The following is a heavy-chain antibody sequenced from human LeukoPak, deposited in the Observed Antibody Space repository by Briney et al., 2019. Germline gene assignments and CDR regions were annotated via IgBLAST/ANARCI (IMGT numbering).Heavy chain of an antibody. J-gene: IGHJ4*02. V-gene: IGHV3-11*01. CDR3: ARGGVWTGTHPYFQY. Sequence: GGSLRLSCAASAFTFSDYYMSWLRQAPGKGLEWIAYISSTSLTIYYAVSVKGRFTISRDNAKNSVYLQMNSLGVDDTAVYYCARGGVWTGTHPYFQYWGQGTLVTVSS. D-gene: IGHD3/OR15-3a*01. CDR1: AFTFSDYY. CDR2: ISSTSLTI.